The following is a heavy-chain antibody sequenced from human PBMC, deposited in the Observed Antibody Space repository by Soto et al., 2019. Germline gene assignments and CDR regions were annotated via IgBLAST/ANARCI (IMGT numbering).Heavy chain of an antibody. CDR1: GDSFNDYY. Sequence: QVQLVQSGAEVRKPGASVTVSCRSSGDSFNDYYIHWVRQAPGQGFEWMGWINPNGGVTKYAQKFQGWVSMTRDTSIRTVYMQLSRLRSDDTAVYYFARESVGATATLDYYYFYMDVWGTGTTVTVSS. J-gene: IGHJ6*03. V-gene: IGHV1-2*04. D-gene: IGHD1-26*01. CDR2: INPNGGVT. CDR3: ARESVGATATLDYYYFYMDV.